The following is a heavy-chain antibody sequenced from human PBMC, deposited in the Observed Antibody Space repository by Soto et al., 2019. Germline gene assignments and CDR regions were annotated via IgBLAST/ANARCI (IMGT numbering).Heavy chain of an antibody. CDR1: VFTVISHE. V-gene: IGHV3-48*03. CDR3: VRDRTLLVPTSIDY. CDR2: IDYSGSRT. J-gene: IGHJ4*01. D-gene: IGHD3-3*01. Sequence: GPLRLSCAASVFTVISHEMNWVRRAPGKGLEWVSYIDYSGSRTDYADSVKGRFTISRDNAKNSLYLQMNSLRAEDTAVYYCVRDRTLLVPTSIDYWGHGTLVTVSS.